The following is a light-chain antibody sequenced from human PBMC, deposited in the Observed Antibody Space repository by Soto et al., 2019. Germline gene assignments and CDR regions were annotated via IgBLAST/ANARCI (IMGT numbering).Light chain of an antibody. CDR3: AAWDDSLSGPCYV. CDR1: SSNIGSNY. J-gene: IGLJ1*01. Sequence: QAVVTQPPSASGTPGQRVTISCSGSSSNIGSNYVYWYQQLPGTAPKLLIYRNNQRPSGVPDRFSGSKSGTSASLAISGLRSGDEADYYCAAWDDSLSGPCYVFGTGTKLTVL. V-gene: IGLV1-47*01. CDR2: RNN.